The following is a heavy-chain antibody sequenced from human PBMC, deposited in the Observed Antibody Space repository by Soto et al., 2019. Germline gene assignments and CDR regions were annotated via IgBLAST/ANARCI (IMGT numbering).Heavy chain of an antibody. V-gene: IGHV3-23*01. CDR2: ITGSGDSA. CDR3: AKGRGTNYYYHIDV. Sequence: EVQLLESGGGLVQPGGSLRLSCAASGFTFNNYAISWVRQAPGKGLEWVSTITGSGDSAYYADSVKGRFIISRDNSKTTLYMQMHSLGAEDSVIYYCAKGRGTNYYYHIDVWGGGTTVTVSS. J-gene: IGHJ6*03. CDR1: GFTFNNYA. D-gene: IGHD1-26*01.